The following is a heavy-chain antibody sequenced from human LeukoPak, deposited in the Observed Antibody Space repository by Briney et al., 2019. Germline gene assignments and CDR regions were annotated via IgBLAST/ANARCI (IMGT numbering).Heavy chain of an antibody. D-gene: IGHD6-13*01. CDR2: ISYDGSNK. Sequence: GGSLRLSCAASGFTFSSYGMHWVRQAPGKGLEWVAVISYDGSNKYYADSVKGRFTISRDNSKNTLYLQMNSLRAEDTAVYYCAKDRLGTIAAGSWFDPWGQGTLVTVSS. V-gene: IGHV3-30*18. J-gene: IGHJ5*02. CDR1: GFTFSSYG. CDR3: AKDRLGTIAAGSWFDP.